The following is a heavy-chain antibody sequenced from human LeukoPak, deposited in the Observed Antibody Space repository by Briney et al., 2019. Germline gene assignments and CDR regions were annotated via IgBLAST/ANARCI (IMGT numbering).Heavy chain of an antibody. J-gene: IGHJ4*02. CDR1: GGSISSGDYY. CDR3: ARYPLGYCSSTSCYVFDY. D-gene: IGHD2-2*01. Sequence: ESSETLSLTCTVSGGSISSGDYYWSWIRQPPGKGLEWIGYIYYSGSTYYNPSLKSRVTISVDTSKNQFSLKLSSVTAADTAVYDCARYPLGYCSSTSCYVFDYWGQGTLVTVSS. V-gene: IGHV4-30-4*01. CDR2: IYYSGST.